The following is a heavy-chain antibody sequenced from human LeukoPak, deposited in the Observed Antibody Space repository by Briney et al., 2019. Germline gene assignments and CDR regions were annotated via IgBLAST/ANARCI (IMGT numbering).Heavy chain of an antibody. J-gene: IGHJ4*02. CDR1: GFTFSRFG. CDR3: AKGQNRNGGALGF. Sequence: SGGSLRLSCAASGFTFSRFGMHWVRQAPGKGLDWVALISHDGSQRYYTDSVRGRFTISRDNSKNTLYLQIDSLRAEDTAVYYCAKGQNRNGGALGFGGQGTLVTVSS. V-gene: IGHV3-30*18. D-gene: IGHD3-16*01. CDR2: ISHDGSQR.